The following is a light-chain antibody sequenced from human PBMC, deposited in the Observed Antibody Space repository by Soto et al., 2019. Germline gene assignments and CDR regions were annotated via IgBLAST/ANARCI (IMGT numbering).Light chain of an antibody. CDR1: QSLINNY. CDR3: HQYAGSPRT. J-gene: IGKJ1*01. V-gene: IGKV3-20*01. Sequence: EIVLTQPPDTLSLSPGERATLSCRASQSLINNYLAWYQQRPGQAPRLLFYVASNRATGVPDRFSGSGSGTDFTLTISRLEPEDFAVYYCHQYAGSPRTFGQGTKVEIK. CDR2: VAS.